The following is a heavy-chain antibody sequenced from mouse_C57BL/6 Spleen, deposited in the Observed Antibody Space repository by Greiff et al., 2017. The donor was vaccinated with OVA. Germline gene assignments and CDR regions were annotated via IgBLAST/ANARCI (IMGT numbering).Heavy chain of an antibody. CDR2: ISSGGSYT. CDR1: GFTFSSYG. J-gene: IGHJ1*03. D-gene: IGHD1-1*01. CDR3: ARQGITTVVAHWYVDV. Sequence: EVHLVESGGDLVKPGGSLKLSCAASGFTFSSYGMSWVRQTPDKRLEWVATISSGGSYTYYPDSVKGRFTISRDNAKNTLYLQMSSLKSEDTAMYYCARQGITTVVAHWYVDVWGTGTTVTVSS. V-gene: IGHV5-6*01.